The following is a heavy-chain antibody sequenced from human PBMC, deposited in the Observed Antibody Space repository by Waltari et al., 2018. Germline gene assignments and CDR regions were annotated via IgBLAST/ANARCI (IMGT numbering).Heavy chain of an antibody. CDR1: GFTFSSYS. J-gene: IGHJ6*02. CDR2: ISSSRSYI. CDR3: ARDRTHRNYYYYGMDV. Sequence: EVQLVESGGGLVKPGGSLRLSCAASGFTFSSYSMNWVRQAPGKGLEWVSSISSSRSYIYYAESVKGRFTISRDNAKNSLYLQMNSLRAEDTAVYYCARDRTHRNYYYYGMDVWGQGTTVTVSS. V-gene: IGHV3-21*01.